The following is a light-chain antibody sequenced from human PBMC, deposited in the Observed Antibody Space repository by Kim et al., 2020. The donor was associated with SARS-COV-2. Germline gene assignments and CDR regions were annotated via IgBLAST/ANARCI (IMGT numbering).Light chain of an antibody. CDR1: KSGDKY. CDR3: QAWDSSTWV. CDR2: QDG. V-gene: IGLV3-1*01. J-gene: IGLJ3*02. Sequence: SYELTQPPSVSVSPGQTASITCSGDKSGDKYACWYQQKPGQSPVLVIYQDGRRPSGIPERFSGSNSGNTATLTISGTQAMDEADYYCQAWDSSTWVFGGGTQLTVL.